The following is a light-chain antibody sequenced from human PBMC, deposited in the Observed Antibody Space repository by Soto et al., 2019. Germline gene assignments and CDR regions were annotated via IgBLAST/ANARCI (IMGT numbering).Light chain of an antibody. CDR2: SNN. CDR1: SSNIGSNT. Sequence: QSVLTQPPSASGTPGQRVTISCSGSSSNIGSNTVNWYQQLPGTAPKLLIYSNNQRPSGVPDRFSGSKSGTSASLAISGIQSEDEADYYCAAWDDSLSGPVFGGGTKLTVL. CDR3: AAWDDSLSGPV. J-gene: IGLJ3*02. V-gene: IGLV1-44*01.